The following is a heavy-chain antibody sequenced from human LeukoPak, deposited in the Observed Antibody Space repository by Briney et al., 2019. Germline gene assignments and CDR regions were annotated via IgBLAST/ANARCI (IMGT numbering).Heavy chain of an antibody. CDR1: GFTLSSYA. V-gene: IGHV3-23*01. Sequence: GGSLRLSCAASGFTLSSYAMSWVRQAPGKGLEWVSAISGSGGSTYYADSVKGRFTISRDNSKNTLYLQMNSLRAEDTAVYYCAKGHYDSSGYYRYYFDYWGQGTLVTVSS. CDR3: AKGHYDSSGYYRYYFDY. J-gene: IGHJ4*02. D-gene: IGHD3-22*01. CDR2: ISGSGGST.